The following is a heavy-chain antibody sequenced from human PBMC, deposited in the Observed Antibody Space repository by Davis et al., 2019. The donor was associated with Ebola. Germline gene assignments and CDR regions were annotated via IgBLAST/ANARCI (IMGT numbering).Heavy chain of an antibody. V-gene: IGHV3-43D*03. CDR1: GFSFGDYA. D-gene: IGHD3-22*01. CDR3: TAYDSTFRNY. Sequence: GESLKISCAAAGFSFGDYAMHWVRQAPGKGLEWVSLVSWDGRSTAYADSVRDRFSISRDNSRNFLYLQMTGLRAEDTALYYCTAYDSTFRNYWGQGTLVTVSS. J-gene: IGHJ4*02. CDR2: VSWDGRST.